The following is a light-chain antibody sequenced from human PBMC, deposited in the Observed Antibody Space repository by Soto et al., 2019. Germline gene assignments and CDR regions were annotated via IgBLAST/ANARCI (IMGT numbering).Light chain of an antibody. CDR3: QQYGSSPVT. J-gene: IGKJ5*01. Sequence: EIVLTQSPGTLSLSPGERATLSCRASQGVSSRYLAWYQQKPGQAPRLLIYGASSRATGTPDRFSGSGSETDFTLTISRLEPEDFAVYSCQQYGSSPVTFGRGTRLEIK. V-gene: IGKV3-20*01. CDR2: GAS. CDR1: QGVSSRY.